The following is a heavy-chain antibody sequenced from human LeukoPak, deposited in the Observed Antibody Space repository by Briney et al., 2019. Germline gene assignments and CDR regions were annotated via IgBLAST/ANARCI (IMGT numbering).Heavy chain of an antibody. CDR1: GFTFSDYY. V-gene: IGHV3-11*04. D-gene: IGHD4-17*01. CDR2: INNIGSST. J-gene: IGHJ3*02. CDR3: ATVLTTEEAFDI. Sequence: PGGSLRLSCAASGFTFSDYYMSWIRQAPGKGLEWVSYINNIGSSTHYADSVKGRFTISRDNAKNSLDLQMSSLRAEDTAVYYCATVLTTEEAFDIWGQGTMVAVSS.